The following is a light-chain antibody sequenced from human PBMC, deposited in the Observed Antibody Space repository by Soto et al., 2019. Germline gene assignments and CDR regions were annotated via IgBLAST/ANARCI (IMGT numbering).Light chain of an antibody. Sequence: QSALTQPASVSGSPGQSITISCTGTISDIGIYNYVSWYQQHPGKAPKLIIYEVSTRPSGVSNRFSGSKSGYTASLTISGLQPEDEGDYYCSSYTTSSNTLGVFGGGTKLTVL. V-gene: IGLV2-14*01. CDR2: EVS. CDR1: ISDIGIYNY. J-gene: IGLJ3*02. CDR3: SSYTTSSNTLGV.